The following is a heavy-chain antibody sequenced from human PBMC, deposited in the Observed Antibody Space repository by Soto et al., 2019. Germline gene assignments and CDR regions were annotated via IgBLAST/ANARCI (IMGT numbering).Heavy chain of an antibody. D-gene: IGHD3-22*01. CDR3: AASYYYDSSGYFDLDY. J-gene: IGHJ4*02. CDR2: IVVGSGKT. V-gene: IGHV1-58*01. Sequence: GASVKVSCKTSGFTFSNFAVQWVRQARGQGPEWIGWIVVGSGKTDYAQKFRERVTMTRDMSTTTAYLELSSLKSEDTAVYYCAASYYYDSSGYFDLDYWGQGTQVTVPQ. CDR1: GFTFSNFA.